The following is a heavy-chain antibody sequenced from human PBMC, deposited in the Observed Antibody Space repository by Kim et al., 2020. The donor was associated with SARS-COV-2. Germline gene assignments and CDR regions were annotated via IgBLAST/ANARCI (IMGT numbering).Heavy chain of an antibody. CDR1: GFTVSSNY. J-gene: IGHJ6*02. CDR2: IYSGGST. D-gene: IGHD2-2*01. Sequence: GGSLRLSCAASGFTVSSNYMSWVRQAPGKGLEWVSVIYSGGSTYYADSVKGRFTISRDNSRNTLYLQMNSLRAEDTAVYYCARSTNYYGMDVWGQGTTVTVSS. V-gene: IGHV3-53*01. CDR3: ARSTNYYGMDV.